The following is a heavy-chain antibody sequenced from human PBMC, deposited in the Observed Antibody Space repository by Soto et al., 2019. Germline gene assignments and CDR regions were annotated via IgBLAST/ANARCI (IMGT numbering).Heavy chain of an antibody. V-gene: IGHV3-30*18. CDR1: GFTFSSYG. Sequence: QVQLVESGGGVVQPGRSLRLSCAASGFTFSSYGMHWVRQAPGKGLEWVAVISYDGSNKYYADSVKGRFTISRDNSKNTLYLQMNSLRAEDTAVYYCAKYSMVLGLFDYWGQGTLVTVSS. CDR2: ISYDGSNK. CDR3: AKYSMVLGLFDY. D-gene: IGHD7-27*01. J-gene: IGHJ4*02.